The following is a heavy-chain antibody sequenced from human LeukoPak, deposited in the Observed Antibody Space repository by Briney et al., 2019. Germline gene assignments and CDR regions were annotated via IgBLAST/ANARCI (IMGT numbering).Heavy chain of an antibody. CDR3: ASRTYGDYEYFQH. J-gene: IGHJ1*01. D-gene: IGHD4-17*01. CDR2: IIPIFGTA. CDR1: GYTFTSYG. Sequence: SVKVSCKASGYTFTSYGISWVRQAPGQGLEWMGGIIPIFGTANYAQKFQGRVTITADKSTSTAYMELSSLRSEDTAVYYCASRTYGDYEYFQHWGQGTLVTVSS. V-gene: IGHV1-69*06.